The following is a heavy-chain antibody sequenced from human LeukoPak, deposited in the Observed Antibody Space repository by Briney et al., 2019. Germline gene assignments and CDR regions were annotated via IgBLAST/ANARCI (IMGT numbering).Heavy chain of an antibody. J-gene: IGHJ4*02. CDR1: GFTFSSYG. Sequence: QTGGSLRLSCAASGFTFSSYGVHWVRQAPGKGLEWVAYIQYDGSNEQYADSVKGRFSISRDSSKNTLYLQMNSLRAEDTAVYYCAKDPARPGKIGWFGELLYLDYWGQGTLVTVSS. CDR3: AKDPARPGKIGWFGELLYLDY. CDR2: IQYDGSNE. D-gene: IGHD3-10*01. V-gene: IGHV3-30*02.